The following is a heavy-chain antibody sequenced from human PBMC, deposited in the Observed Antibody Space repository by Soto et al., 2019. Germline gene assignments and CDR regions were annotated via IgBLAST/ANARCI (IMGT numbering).Heavy chain of an antibody. CDR2: TCYRSEWYN. V-gene: IGHV6-1*01. CDR3: ARDWPITIFGVVTLYYFDY. J-gene: IGHJ4*02. CDR1: GDSVSSNSAA. Sequence: SQTLSLTCAISGDSVSSNSAAWNWIRQSPSRGLEWLGRTCYRSEWYNDYAVSVKSRITINPDTSKNQFSLQLNSVTPEDTAVYYCARDWPITIFGVVTLYYFDYWGQGTLVTVS. D-gene: IGHD3-3*01.